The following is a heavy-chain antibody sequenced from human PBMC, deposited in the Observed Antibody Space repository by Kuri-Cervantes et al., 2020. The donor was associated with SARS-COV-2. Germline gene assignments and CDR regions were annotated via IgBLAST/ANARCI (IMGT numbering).Heavy chain of an antibody. CDR1: GFTFSRDT. CDR3: ARAPSGSPTEF. V-gene: IGHV3-74*01. CDR2: MSGDGSSI. Sequence: GESLKISCAASGFTFSRDTMYWVRQAPGKGLVWVSRMSGDGSSITYADSVKGRFTISRDNARNTLYLQMNSLRVEDTAVYFCARAPSGSPTEFWGQGTLVHRLL. D-gene: IGHD1-26*01. J-gene: IGHJ4*02.